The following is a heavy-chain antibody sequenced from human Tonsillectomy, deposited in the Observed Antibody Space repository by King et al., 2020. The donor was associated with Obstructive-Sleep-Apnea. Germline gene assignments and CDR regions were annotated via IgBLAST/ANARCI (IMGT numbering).Heavy chain of an antibody. D-gene: IGHD4-17*01. CDR1: GGSFTDYY. CDR3: AREDDYDED. V-gene: IGHV4-34*01. CDR2: LNHSGST. J-gene: IGHJ4*02. Sequence: VQLQQWGAGLLKPSETLSLTCAVYGGSFTDYYWSWIRQPPGKGLEWIGELNHSGSTNYNPSLKSRVTISRYTSNNYFSLKLSSMTAADTAVYYCAREDDYDEDWGQGILVTVSS.